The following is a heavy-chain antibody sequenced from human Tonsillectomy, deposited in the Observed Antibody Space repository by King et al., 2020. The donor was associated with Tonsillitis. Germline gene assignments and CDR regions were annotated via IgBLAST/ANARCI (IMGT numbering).Heavy chain of an antibody. D-gene: IGHD5-18*01. V-gene: IGHV3-11*01. Sequence: VQLVESGGGLVKPGGSLRLSCAASGFTLSDYYTSWIRQAPGKGLEWVSYISIGGSTIYYADSVKVRFTISRDNAKNSLYLQMNSLRAEDTAVYYCVRIWIQLWSPDYWGQGTLVTVSS. J-gene: IGHJ4*02. CDR3: VRIWIQLWSPDY. CDR1: GFTLSDYY. CDR2: ISIGGSTI.